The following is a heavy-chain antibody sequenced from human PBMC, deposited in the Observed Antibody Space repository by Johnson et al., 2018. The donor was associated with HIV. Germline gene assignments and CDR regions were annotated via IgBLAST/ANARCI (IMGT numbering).Heavy chain of an antibody. D-gene: IGHD1-26*01. CDR3: AKVRWELSSIGAFDI. Sequence: VESGGGVVQPGRSLRLSCTASGFTFSNYAMHWVRQAPGKGLEWVAVISYDGSNKYYADSVKGRFTISRDNSKNTLYLQMNSLRAEDTAVYYCAKVRWELSSIGAFDIWGQGTMVTVSS. CDR2: ISYDGSNK. CDR1: GFTFSNYA. V-gene: IGHV3-30-3*01. J-gene: IGHJ3*02.